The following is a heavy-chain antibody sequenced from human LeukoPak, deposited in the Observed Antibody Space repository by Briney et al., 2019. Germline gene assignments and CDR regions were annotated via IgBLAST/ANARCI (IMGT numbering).Heavy chain of an antibody. D-gene: IGHD3/OR15-3a*01. CDR2: IYYSGNT. Sequence: SETLSLTCTVSGGSISNYYWSWIRQPPGKGLEWIGSIYYSGNTYYNASLKSQVSISIDTSKNQFSLRLTSVTAADTAVYYCARQTGSGLFILPGGQGTLVTVSS. CDR1: GGSISNYY. CDR3: ARQTGSGLFILP. V-gene: IGHV4-39*01. J-gene: IGHJ4*02.